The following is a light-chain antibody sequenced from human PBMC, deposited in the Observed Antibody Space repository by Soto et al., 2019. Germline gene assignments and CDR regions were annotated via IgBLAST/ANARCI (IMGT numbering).Light chain of an antibody. CDR2: DAS. Sequence: EIVLTQSPGTLSLSTGERATLSCRASQSVSSSYLALYQQKPGQAPRLLIYDASKRATGIPARFSGSGSGTDFTLTISSLEPEDFAVYYCQQRSNWPTFGQGTRLEI. V-gene: IGKV3D-20*02. CDR3: QQRSNWPT. CDR1: QSVSSSY. J-gene: IGKJ5*01.